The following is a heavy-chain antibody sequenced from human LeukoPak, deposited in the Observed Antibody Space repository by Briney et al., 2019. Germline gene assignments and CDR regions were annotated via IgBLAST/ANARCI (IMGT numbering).Heavy chain of an antibody. CDR2: IIPIFGTA. J-gene: IGHJ3*02. D-gene: IGHD1-1*01. CDR3: ARAGTTGNVGSDDAFDI. CDR1: GGTFISYA. V-gene: IGHV1-69*13. Sequence: ASVKVSCKASGGTFISYAISWVRQAPGQGLEWMGGIIPIFGTANYAQKFQGRVTITADESTSTAYMELSSLRSEDTAVYYCARAGTTGNVGSDDAFDIWGQGTMVTVSS.